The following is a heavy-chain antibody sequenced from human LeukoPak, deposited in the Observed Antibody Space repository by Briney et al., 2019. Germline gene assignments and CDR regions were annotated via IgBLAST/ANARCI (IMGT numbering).Heavy chain of an antibody. CDR2: INPNSGGT. CDR1: GFTFTAHY. J-gene: IGHJ3*02. V-gene: IGHV1-2*02. Sequence: ASVKASCKASGFTFTAHYMHWVRQAPGQGLEWMGWINPNSGGTNYAQKFQGRDTTTRDTSISTAYMELSRLRSDDTAVYYCARDSGDAFDIWGQGTMVSVSS. D-gene: IGHD6-25*01. CDR3: ARDSGDAFDI.